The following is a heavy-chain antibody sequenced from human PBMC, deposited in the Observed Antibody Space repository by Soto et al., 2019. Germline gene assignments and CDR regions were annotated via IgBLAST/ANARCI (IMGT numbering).Heavy chain of an antibody. CDR2: ISYDGSNK. CDR3: ARDRSAAGKGPGVY. Sequence: QVQLVESGGGVVQPGRSLRLSCAASGFTFSSYAMHWVRQAPGKGLEWVAVISYDGSNKYYADSVKGRFTISRDNSKNRLYLQMNSLRAEDTAVYYCARDRSAAGKGPGVYWGQGTLVTVSS. D-gene: IGHD6-13*01. J-gene: IGHJ4*02. V-gene: IGHV3-30-3*01. CDR1: GFTFSSYA.